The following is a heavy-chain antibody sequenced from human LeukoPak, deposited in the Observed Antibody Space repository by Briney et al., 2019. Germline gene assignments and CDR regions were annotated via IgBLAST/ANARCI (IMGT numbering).Heavy chain of an antibody. V-gene: IGHV3-53*01. D-gene: IGHD3-22*01. CDR1: GFTVSSNY. Sequence: GGSLRLSCAASGFTVSSNYMSWVRQAPGKGLEWVSVIYSGGSTNYADSVKGRFTISRDNSKNTLYLQMNSLRAEDTAVYYCASGNYYDSSGSPYWGQGTLVTVSS. CDR2: IYSGGST. CDR3: ASGNYYDSSGSPY. J-gene: IGHJ4*02.